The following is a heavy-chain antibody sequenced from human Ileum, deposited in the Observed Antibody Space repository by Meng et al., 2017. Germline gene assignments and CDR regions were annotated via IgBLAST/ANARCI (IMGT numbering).Heavy chain of an antibody. V-gene: IGHV4-34*01. CDR1: CGSFSGYY. CDR3: ARGGPWFDP. CDR2: INHSGST. J-gene: IGHJ5*02. Sequence: HGHPPPQGAGRFRPSETLSLTCPGYCGSFSGYYWSCIRQPPGKGLEWIGEINHSGSTNYNPSLKSRVTISVDTSKNQFSLKLSSVTAADTAVYYCARGGPWFDPWGQGTLVTVSS.